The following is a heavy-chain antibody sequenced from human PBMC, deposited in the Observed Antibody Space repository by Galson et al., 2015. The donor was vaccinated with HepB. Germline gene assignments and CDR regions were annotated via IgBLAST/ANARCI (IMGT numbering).Heavy chain of an antibody. CDR1: GYTLTELS. J-gene: IGHJ5*02. CDR2: FDPEDGET. Sequence: SVKVSCKVSGYTLTELSMHWVRQAPGKGLEWMGGFDPEDGETIYAQKFQGRVTMTEDTSTDTAYMELSSLRSEDTAVYYCAVQRAYSSGWSSNWFDPWGQGTLVTVSS. CDR3: AVQRAYSSGWSSNWFDP. V-gene: IGHV1-24*01. D-gene: IGHD6-19*01.